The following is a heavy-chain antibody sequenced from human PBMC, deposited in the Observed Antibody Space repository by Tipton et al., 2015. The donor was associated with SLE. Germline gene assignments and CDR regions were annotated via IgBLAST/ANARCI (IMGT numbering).Heavy chain of an antibody. J-gene: IGHJ3*02. CDR1: GGSVSTSRYY. D-gene: IGHD2-15*01. Sequence: TLSLTCTVSGGSVSTSRYYWGWIRQPPGQGLEWIGNIFFNGNTYYTPSLKSRATISIDMSRNQFSLKLSSVTAADTAVYYCARAEGSWDAFDIWGQGTMVTVSS. CDR2: IFFNGNT. CDR3: ARAEGSWDAFDI. V-gene: IGHV4-39*07.